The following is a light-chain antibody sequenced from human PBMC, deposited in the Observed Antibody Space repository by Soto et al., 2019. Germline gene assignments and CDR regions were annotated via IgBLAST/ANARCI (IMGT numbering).Light chain of an antibody. CDR1: QTISSW. CDR2: GAS. J-gene: IGKJ1*01. V-gene: IGKV1-27*01. Sequence: DIQMTQSPSTLSGSVGDRVTITCRASQTISSWLAWYQQKPGKAPKLLIYGASTLQSGVPSRFSGSGSGTDFILTINNLQPEDVATYYCQKYNKAPLTFGQGTKV. CDR3: QKYNKAPLT.